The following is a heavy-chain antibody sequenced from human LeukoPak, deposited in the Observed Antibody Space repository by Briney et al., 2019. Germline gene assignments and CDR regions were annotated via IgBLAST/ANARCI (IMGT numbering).Heavy chain of an antibody. D-gene: IGHD6-13*01. J-gene: IGHJ4*02. CDR2: ISSSSSYI. CDR1: GFTFSSYS. V-gene: IGHV3-21*01. Sequence: PGGSLRLSCAASGFTFSSYSMNWVRQAPGKGLEWVSSISSSSSYIYYADSVKGRFTISRDNAKNSLYLQMNSLRAEDTAVYYCARHISPGIAAAGMLHYWGQGTRVTVSS. CDR3: ARHISPGIAAAGMLHY.